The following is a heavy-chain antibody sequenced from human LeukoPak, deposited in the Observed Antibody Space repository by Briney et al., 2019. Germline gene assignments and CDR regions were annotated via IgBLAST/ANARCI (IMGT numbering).Heavy chain of an antibody. J-gene: IGHJ3*02. CDR1: GFTFSNAW. D-gene: IGHD4-17*01. CDR3: TTQLHDYGDYEVAFDI. Sequence: GGSLRLSCAASGFTFSNAWMSWVRQAPGKGLEWVGRIKSKTDGGTTDYAAPVKGRFTISRDDSKNTLYLQMNSLKTEDTAVYYCTTQLHDYGDYEVAFDIWGQGTMVTVSS. CDR2: IKSKTDGGTT. V-gene: IGHV3-15*01.